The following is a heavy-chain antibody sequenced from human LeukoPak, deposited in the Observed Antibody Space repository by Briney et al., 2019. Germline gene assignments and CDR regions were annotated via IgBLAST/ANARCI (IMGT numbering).Heavy chain of an antibody. D-gene: IGHD2-2*01. V-gene: IGHV4-59*01. Sequence: SETLSLTCTVSGGSISSYYWSWIRQPPGKGLEWIGYIYYSGGTNYNPSLKSRVTISVDTSKNQFSLKLSSVTAADTAVYYCARGRGYCSSTSCYAYFDYWGQGTLVTVSS. J-gene: IGHJ4*02. CDR2: IYYSGGT. CDR1: GGSISSYY. CDR3: ARGRGYCSSTSCYAYFDY.